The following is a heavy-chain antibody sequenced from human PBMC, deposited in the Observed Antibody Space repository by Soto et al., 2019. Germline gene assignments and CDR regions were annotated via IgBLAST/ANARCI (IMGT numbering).Heavy chain of an antibody. Sequence: GASVKVSCKASGYTFTSYGISWVRQAPGQGLEWMGWISAYNGNTNYAQKLQGRVTMTTDTSTSTAYMELRSLRSDDTAVYYCARDKYFSGGSCYNWFDPWGQGTLVTVSS. CDR3: ARDKYFSGGSCYNWFDP. CDR2: ISAYNGNT. J-gene: IGHJ5*02. D-gene: IGHD2-15*01. CDR1: GYTFTSYG. V-gene: IGHV1-18*04.